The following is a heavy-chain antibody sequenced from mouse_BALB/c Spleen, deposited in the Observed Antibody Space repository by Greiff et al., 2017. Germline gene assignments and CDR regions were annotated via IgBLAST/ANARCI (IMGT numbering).Heavy chain of an antibody. V-gene: IGHV5-6*01. D-gene: IGHD2-12*01. CDR2: ISSGGSYT. CDR3: ARKDDKLAYFDY. CDR1: GFTFSSYG. J-gene: IGHJ2*01. Sequence: EVKVVESGGDLVKPGGSLKLSCAASGFTFSSYGMSWVRQTPDKRLEWVATISSGGSYTYYPDSVKGRFTISRDNAKNTLYLQMSSLKSEDTAMYYCARKDDKLAYFDYWGQGTTLTVSS.